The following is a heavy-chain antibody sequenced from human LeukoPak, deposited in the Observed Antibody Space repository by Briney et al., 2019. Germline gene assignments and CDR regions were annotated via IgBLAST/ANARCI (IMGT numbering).Heavy chain of an antibody. CDR3: ARAVGGDGSGSL. Sequence: SETLPLTCTVSGDSINTYYWSWIRQPPGKGLEWIGYIYYRVTSDYNPSLTSRVTMSVDMSTSQISLKLSSVTAADTAVYYCARAVGGDGSGSLWGPGTLVTVSS. CDR2: IYYRVTS. J-gene: IGHJ4*02. D-gene: IGHD3-10*01. V-gene: IGHV4-59*01. CDR1: GDSINTYY.